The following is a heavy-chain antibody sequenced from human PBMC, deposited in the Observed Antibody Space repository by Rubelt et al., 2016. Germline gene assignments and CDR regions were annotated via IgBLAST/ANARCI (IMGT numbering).Heavy chain of an antibody. CDR3: ARQLYYDILTGSDYYYYYGMDV. V-gene: IGHV3-30*04. CDR2: ISYDGSNK. J-gene: IGHJ6*02. Sequence: QVQLVESGGGVVQPGRSLRLSCAASGFTFSSYAMHWVRQAPGKGLEWVAVISYDGSNKYYADSVKGRFTISRDNSKNTLYLQMNSLRAEDTAVYYCARQLYYDILTGSDYYYYYGMDVWGQGTTVTVSS. D-gene: IGHD3-9*01. CDR1: GFTFSSYA.